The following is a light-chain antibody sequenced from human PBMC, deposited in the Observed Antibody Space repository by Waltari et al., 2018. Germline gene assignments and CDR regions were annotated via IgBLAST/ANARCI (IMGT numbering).Light chain of an antibody. CDR1: SRDVGGYNY. V-gene: IGLV2-11*01. CDR3: CSYADRYTWV. CDR2: DVS. J-gene: IGLJ3*02. Sequence: QSALTQPRPVSGSPGQSVTISCTGTSRDVGGYNYVSWYQQHPGKAPKLMIYDVSKRPSGVPDRFSGSKSVNTASLTISGLQAEDDADYYCCSYADRYTWVFGGGTKLTVL.